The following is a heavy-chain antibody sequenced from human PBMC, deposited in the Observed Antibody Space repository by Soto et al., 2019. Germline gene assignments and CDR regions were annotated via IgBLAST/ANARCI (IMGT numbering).Heavy chain of an antibody. D-gene: IGHD3-3*01. J-gene: IGHJ4*02. V-gene: IGHV3-23*01. Sequence: PGGSLRISCAASGFSFSSYAMSWVRQAPGKGLEWVSTISGSDGKTYYADSVKGRFSISRDTSKNTLYLQMNSLRVDDTAVYYCAKWSYLDYWGQGTRVTVSS. CDR3: AKWSYLDY. CDR1: GFSFSSYA. CDR2: ISGSDGKT.